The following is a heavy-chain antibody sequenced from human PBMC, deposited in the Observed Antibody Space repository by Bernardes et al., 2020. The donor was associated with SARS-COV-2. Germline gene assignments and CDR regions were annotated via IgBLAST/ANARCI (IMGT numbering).Heavy chain of an antibody. D-gene: IGHD3-10*01. J-gene: IGHJ5*02. V-gene: IGHV4-34*01. CDR3: ASLWFGELSTP. Sequence: SETLSLTCAVYGGSFSGYYWSWIRQPPGKGLEWIGEINHSGSTNYNPSLKSRVTISVDTSKNQFSLKLSSVTAADTAVYYCASLWFGELSTPWGQGTLVTVSS. CDR1: GGSFSGYY. CDR2: INHSGST.